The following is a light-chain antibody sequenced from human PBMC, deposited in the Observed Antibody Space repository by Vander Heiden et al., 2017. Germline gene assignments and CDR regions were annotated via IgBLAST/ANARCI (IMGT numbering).Light chain of an antibody. J-gene: IGKJ1*01. CDR3: QQYGSSPRT. Sequence: ELVLTQSPGTLSLSPGERATLSCRASQSVRSSYLAWYQQKPGQAPRLLIYGASSRATGIPDRFSGSGSGTDFTLTISRLEPEDVAVYYCQQYGSSPRTFGQGTKVEIK. V-gene: IGKV3-20*01. CDR2: GAS. CDR1: QSVRSSY.